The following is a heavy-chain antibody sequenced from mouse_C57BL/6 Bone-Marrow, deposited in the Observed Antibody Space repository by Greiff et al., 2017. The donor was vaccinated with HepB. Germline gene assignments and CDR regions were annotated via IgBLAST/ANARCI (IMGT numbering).Heavy chain of an antibody. V-gene: IGHV5-6*02. Sequence: DVMLVESGGDLVKPGGSLKLSCAASGFTFSSYGMSWVRQTPDKRLEWVATISSGGSYTYYPDSVKGRFTISRDNAKNTLYLQMSSLKSEDTAMYYCARHGIWDCFAYWGQGTLVTVSA. CDR1: GFTFSSYG. CDR2: ISSGGSYT. J-gene: IGHJ3*01. D-gene: IGHD4-1*01. CDR3: ARHGIWDCFAY.